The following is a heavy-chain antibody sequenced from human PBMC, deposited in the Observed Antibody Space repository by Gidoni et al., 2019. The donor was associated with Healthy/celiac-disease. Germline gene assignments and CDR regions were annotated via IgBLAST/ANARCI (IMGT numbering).Heavy chain of an antibody. J-gene: IGHJ4*02. CDR2: ISYSGST. CDR1: GGSISNYY. D-gene: IGHD3-16*01. Sequence: QVQLQESGPGLVRPSETLSLTCPVSGGSISNYYWSWIRQPPGKGLEWIGYISYSGSTDYNPSLKSRLTISVDTSKNQFSLKLRSVTAADTSVYYCARHSYTSNSYYEDHWGQGTLVTVSS. V-gene: IGHV4-59*08. CDR3: ARHSYTSNSYYEDH.